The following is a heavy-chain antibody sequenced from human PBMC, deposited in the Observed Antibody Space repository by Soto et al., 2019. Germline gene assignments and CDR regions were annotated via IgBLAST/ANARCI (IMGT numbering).Heavy chain of an antibody. CDR3: TSRSWSREVFDI. CDR2: IIPILGIA. CDR1: GGTFSTYS. D-gene: IGHD6-19*01. V-gene: IGHV1-69*02. J-gene: IGHJ3*02. Sequence: QVQLVQSGAEVKKPGSAVKVSCKDSGGTFSTYSMFLERQAPGQGLEWMGRIIPILGIANYAQKVQGRVTITADKSTGLAYLELSSLGSEDTSLYYCTSRSWSREVFDIWGQGTMVTVAS.